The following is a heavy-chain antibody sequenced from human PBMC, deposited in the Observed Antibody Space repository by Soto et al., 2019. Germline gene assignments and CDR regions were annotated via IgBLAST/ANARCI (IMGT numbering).Heavy chain of an antibody. J-gene: IGHJ4*02. V-gene: IGHV3-23*01. CDR2: IWASGTTH. D-gene: IGHD6-6*01. Sequence: VGSLRLSCAASGFTFSSYAMSWVRQSPGKGLEWVSAIWASGTTHYYADSVKGRFTISRDNSKNTLYLQMDSVRAEDRAVYYCAKVGGSSKVFIFDYWGQGTLVTVSS. CDR3: AKVGGSSKVFIFDY. CDR1: GFTFSSYA.